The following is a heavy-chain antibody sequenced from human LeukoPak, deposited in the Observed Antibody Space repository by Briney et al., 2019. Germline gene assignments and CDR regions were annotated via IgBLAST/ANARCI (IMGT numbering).Heavy chain of an antibody. V-gene: IGHV3-30-3*01. Sequence: PGGSLRLSCAASGFTFSSYAMHWVRQAPGKGLEWVAVKSYDGSNKYYADSVKGRFTISRDNSKNTLYLQMNSLRAEDTAVYYCARDSTGYSSSSGAFDIWGQGTMVTVSS. CDR1: GFTFSSYA. CDR2: KSYDGSNK. J-gene: IGHJ3*02. D-gene: IGHD6-6*01. CDR3: ARDSTGYSSSSGAFDI.